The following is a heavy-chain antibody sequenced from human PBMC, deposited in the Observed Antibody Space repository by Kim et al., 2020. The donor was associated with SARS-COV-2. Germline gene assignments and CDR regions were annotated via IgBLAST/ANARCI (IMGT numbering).Heavy chain of an antibody. CDR2: INPSGGST. D-gene: IGHD2-2*01. CDR3: ARAGYCSSTSCYQHYYYYGMDV. V-gene: IGHV1-46*01. CDR1: GYTLTSYY. Sequence: ASVKVSCKASGYTLTSYYMHWVRQAPGQGLEWMGIINPSGGSTSYAQKFQGRVTMTRDTSTSTVYMELSSLRSEDTAVYYCARAGYCSSTSCYQHYYYYGMDVWGQGTTVTVSS. J-gene: IGHJ6*02.